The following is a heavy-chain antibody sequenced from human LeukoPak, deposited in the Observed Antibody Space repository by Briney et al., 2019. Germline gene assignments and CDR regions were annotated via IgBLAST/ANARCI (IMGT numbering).Heavy chain of an antibody. CDR3: AKASLRYFDWFSDY. J-gene: IGHJ4*02. V-gene: IGHV3-30*18. CDR1: GFTFSSYA. CDR2: ISYDGSNK. Sequence: PAESLRLSCAASGFTFSSYAMHWVRQGPGKGLEWVAVISYDGSNKYYADSVKGRFTISRDNSRNTLHLQMNSLRAEDTAVYSCAKASLRYFDWFSDYWGQGTLVTVSS. D-gene: IGHD3-9*01.